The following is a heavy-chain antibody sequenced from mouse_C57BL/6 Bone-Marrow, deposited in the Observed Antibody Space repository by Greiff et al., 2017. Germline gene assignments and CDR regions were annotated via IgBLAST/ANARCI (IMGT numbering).Heavy chain of an antibody. V-gene: IGHV5-6*01. D-gene: IGHD1-1*01. CDR1: GFTFSSYG. Sequence: EVQLVESGGDLVKPGGSLKLSCAASGFTFSSYGMSWVRQTPDKRLEWVATISSGGSYTYYPDSVKGRFTISRDNAKNTLYLQMSSLKSEDTAMYYCARHGRYGSSYDCDYGGQGTTLTVSS. CDR3: ARHGRYGSSYDCDY. CDR2: ISSGGSYT. J-gene: IGHJ2*01.